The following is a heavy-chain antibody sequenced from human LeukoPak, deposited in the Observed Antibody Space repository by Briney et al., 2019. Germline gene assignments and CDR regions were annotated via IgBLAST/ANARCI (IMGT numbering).Heavy chain of an antibody. D-gene: IGHD2-15*01. Sequence: PSETLSLTCTVSGGSISSSSYYWGWIRQPPGKGLEWIGSIHHSGSTYYNPSLKSRVTISVDTSKNQFSLRLSSVTAADTAVYYCARPFSYCSGGSCYPGGDAFDIWGQGTMVTVSS. CDR1: GGSISSSSYY. CDR3: ARPFSYCSGGSCYPGGDAFDI. V-gene: IGHV4-39*07. J-gene: IGHJ3*02. CDR2: IHHSGST.